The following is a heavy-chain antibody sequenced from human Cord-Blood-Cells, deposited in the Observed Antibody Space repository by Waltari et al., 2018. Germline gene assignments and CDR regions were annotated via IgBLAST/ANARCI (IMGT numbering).Heavy chain of an antibody. Sequence: QVQLQQWGAGLLKPSETLSLTCAVYGGSFSGYYWSWIRQPPGKGLEWIGEINHSGSTNYTPSLKIRVIISLDTSKHQFSLKLSSVSAADTAVYYCARDGCTGGVCYNDAFDIWGQGTMVTVSS. J-gene: IGHJ3*02. D-gene: IGHD2-8*02. CDR3: ARDGCTGGVCYNDAFDI. V-gene: IGHV4-34*01. CDR2: INHSGST. CDR1: GGSFSGYY.